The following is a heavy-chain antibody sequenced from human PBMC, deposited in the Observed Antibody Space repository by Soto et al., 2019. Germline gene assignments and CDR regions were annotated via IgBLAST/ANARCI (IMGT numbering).Heavy chain of an antibody. J-gene: IGHJ6*02. D-gene: IGHD2-2*01. V-gene: IGHV3-21*01. Sequence: LRLSCAASGFTFSSYSMNWVRQAPGKGLEWVSSISSSSYIYYADSVKGRFTISRDNAKNSLYLQMNSLRAEDTAVYYCARVGVPAAMYDPFYYYYGMDVWGQGTTVTVSS. CDR2: ISSSSYI. CDR1: GFTFSSYS. CDR3: ARVGVPAAMYDPFYYYYGMDV.